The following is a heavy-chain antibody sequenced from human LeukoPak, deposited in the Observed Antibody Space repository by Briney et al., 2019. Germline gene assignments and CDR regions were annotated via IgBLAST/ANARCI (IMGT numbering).Heavy chain of an antibody. V-gene: IGHV5-51*01. CDR3: ARRAVPYYGMDV. D-gene: IGHD2-2*01. Sequence: GESLNISGKGSGYSFTSYWIGGVRQMPGKGLKWMGIIYPGDFDTRYSPSFQGQVNISADKSISPAYLQWSSLKASDTAMYYCARRAVPYYGMDVWGQGTTVTVSS. CDR2: IYPGDFDT. J-gene: IGHJ6*02. CDR1: GYSFTSYW.